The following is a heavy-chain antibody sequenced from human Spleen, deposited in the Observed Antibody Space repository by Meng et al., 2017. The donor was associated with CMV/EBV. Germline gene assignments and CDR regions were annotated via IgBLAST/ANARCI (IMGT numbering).Heavy chain of an antibody. J-gene: IGHJ5*02. D-gene: IGHD2-2*01. CDR1: SISSGAYY. CDR3: ARSYCSSTSCYLGWFDP. CDR2: IYYSGST. Sequence: SISSGAYYWRWIRQPPGKGLEWIGYIYYSGSTYYNPSLQSRVTISVDTSKNQFSLKLSSVTAADTAVYYCARSYCSSTSCYLGWFDPWGQGTLVTVSS. V-gene: IGHV4-30-4*08.